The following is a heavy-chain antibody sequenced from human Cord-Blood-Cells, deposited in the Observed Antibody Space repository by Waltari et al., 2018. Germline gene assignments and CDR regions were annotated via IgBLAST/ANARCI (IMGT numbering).Heavy chain of an antibody. CDR3: ARDPPITMVRGDNFDY. D-gene: IGHD3-10*01. CDR1: GYTLTGYY. CDR2: INPNSGGT. V-gene: IGHV1-2*02. Sequence: QVQLVQSGAEVQKPGAAVQVPCKASGYTLTGYYMHWVRPAPRQGLEWMGWINPNSGGTNYAQKFQGRVTMTRDTSISTAYMELSRLRSDDTAVYYCARDPPITMVRGDNFDYWGQGTLVTVSS. J-gene: IGHJ4*02.